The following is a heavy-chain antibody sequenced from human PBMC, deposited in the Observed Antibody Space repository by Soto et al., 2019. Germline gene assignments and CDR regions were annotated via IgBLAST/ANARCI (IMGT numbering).Heavy chain of an antibody. D-gene: IGHD6-19*01. J-gene: IGHJ4*02. CDR2: IYYSGST. Sequence: PSETLSLTCTVSGGSISSSSYYWGWIRQPPGKGLEWIGSIYYSGSTYYNPSLKSRVTISVDTSKNQFSLKLSSVTAADTAVYYCARSTVAGEYFDYWGQGTLVTVSS. CDR1: GGSISSSSYY. V-gene: IGHV4-39*01. CDR3: ARSTVAGEYFDY.